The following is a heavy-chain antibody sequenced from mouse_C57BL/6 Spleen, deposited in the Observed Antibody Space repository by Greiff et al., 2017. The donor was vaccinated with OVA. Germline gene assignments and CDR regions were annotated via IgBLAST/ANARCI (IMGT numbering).Heavy chain of an antibody. Sequence: EVKLMESGGGLVKPGGSLKLSCAASGFTFSSYAMSWVRQTPEKRLEWVATISDGGSYTYYPDNVKGRFTISRDNAKNNLYLQMSHLKSEDTAMYYCARDEGSHITTGAWFAYWGQGTLVTVSA. J-gene: IGHJ3*01. CDR1: GFTFSSYA. V-gene: IGHV5-4*01. CDR2: ISDGGSYT. CDR3: ARDEGSHITTGAWFAY. D-gene: IGHD1-1*01.